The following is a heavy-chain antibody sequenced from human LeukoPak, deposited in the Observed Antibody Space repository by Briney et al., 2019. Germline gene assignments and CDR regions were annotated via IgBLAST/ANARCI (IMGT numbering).Heavy chain of an antibody. J-gene: IGHJ4*02. D-gene: IGHD2-15*01. V-gene: IGHV4-34*01. CDR2: INHSGST. CDR1: GRSFSGYY. CDR3: ARDHCSGGSCYRGFDY. Sequence: SETLSLTCAVYGRSFSGYYWSWIRQPPGKGLEWIGEINHSGSTNYNPSLKSRVTISVDTSKNQFSLKLSSVTAADTAVYYCARDHCSGGSCYRGFDYWGQGTLVTVSS.